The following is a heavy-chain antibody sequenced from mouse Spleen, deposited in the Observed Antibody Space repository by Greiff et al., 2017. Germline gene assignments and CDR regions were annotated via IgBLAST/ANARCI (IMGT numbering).Heavy chain of an antibody. CDR3: TRFVYYFDY. CDR2: IYPGSGST. J-gene: IGHJ2*01. V-gene: IGHV1S22*01. Sequence: LKQPGSELVRPGASVKLSCKASGYTFTSYWMHWVKQRPGQGLEWIGNIYPGSGSTNYDEKFKSKATLTVDTSSSTAYMQLSSLTSEDSAVYYCTRFVYYFDYWGQGTTLTVSS. CDR1: GYTFTSYW.